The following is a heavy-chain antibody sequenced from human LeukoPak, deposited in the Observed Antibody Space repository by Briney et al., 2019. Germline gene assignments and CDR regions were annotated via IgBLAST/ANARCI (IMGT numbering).Heavy chain of an antibody. J-gene: IGHJ4*02. Sequence: GASVKVSCKVSGYTLTELSMHWVRQAPGKGLEWMGGFDPEDGETIYAQKFQGRVTITRNTSISTAYMELSSLRSEDTAVYYRARGQFIAAAGTSPLGYWGQGTLVTVSS. CDR2: FDPEDGET. D-gene: IGHD6-13*01. CDR1: GYTLTELS. V-gene: IGHV1-24*01. CDR3: ARGQFIAAAGTSPLGY.